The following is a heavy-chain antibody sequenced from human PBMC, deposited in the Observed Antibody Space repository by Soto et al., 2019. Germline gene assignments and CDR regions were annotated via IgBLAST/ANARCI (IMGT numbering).Heavy chain of an antibody. CDR1: GFTFSSYA. J-gene: IGHJ3*02. V-gene: IGHV3-23*01. CDR2: ISGSGGST. Sequence: GGSLRLSCAASGFTFSSYAMSWVRQAPGKGLEWVSAISGSGGSTYYADSVKGRFTISRDNSKNTLYLQMNSLRAEDTAVYYCAKVQDSEQWLARGGDAFDIWGQGTMVTVSS. D-gene: IGHD6-19*01. CDR3: AKVQDSEQWLARGGDAFDI.